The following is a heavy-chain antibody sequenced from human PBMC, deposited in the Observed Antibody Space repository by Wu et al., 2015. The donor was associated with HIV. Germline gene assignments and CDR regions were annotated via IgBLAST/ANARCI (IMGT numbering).Heavy chain of an antibody. Sequence: QVQLVQSGAEVKKPGASVKVSCKASGYTFSSYGISWVRQAPGQGLEWMGWISAYNGNTNYAQKLQGRVTMTTDTSTSTAYMELRSLRSDDTAVYYCARDSYLYGFGFNYFDYVGRGNAGHRLL. J-gene: IGHJ4*02. CDR3: ARDSYLYGFGFNYFDY. CDR2: ISAYNGNT. V-gene: IGHV1-18*01. CDR1: GYTFSSYG. D-gene: IGHD3-10*01.